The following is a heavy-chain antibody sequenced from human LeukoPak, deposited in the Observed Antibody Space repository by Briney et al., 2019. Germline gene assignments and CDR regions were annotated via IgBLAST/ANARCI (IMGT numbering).Heavy chain of an antibody. J-gene: IGHJ4*02. CDR2: INAGNGKT. CDR1: GYTFTGYA. CDR3: ARGIWFGNLLHPYYFDY. D-gene: IGHD3-10*01. V-gene: IGHV1-3*01. Sequence: ASVKVSCKASGYTFTGYAMHWVRQAPGQRLECMGWINAGNGKTKYSQEFQGRVTITRDTSASTAYMELSSLRSEDTAVYYCARGIWFGNLLHPYYFDYWGQGTLVTVSS.